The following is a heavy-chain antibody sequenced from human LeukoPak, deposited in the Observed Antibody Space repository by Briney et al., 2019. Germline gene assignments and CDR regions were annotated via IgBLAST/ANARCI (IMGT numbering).Heavy chain of an antibody. CDR3: ARVRYNY. J-gene: IGHJ4*02. V-gene: IGHV1-46*01. D-gene: IGHD5-12*01. CDR1: GYTFTTYQ. Sequence: ASVKVSCKATGYTFTTYQMHWVRQAPGQGLEWMGIINTSSGTTSYAQKFQGRLTMTRDTSTSTVYMELSSLRSEDTAVYYCARVRYNYWGQGTLVTVSS. CDR2: INTSSGTT.